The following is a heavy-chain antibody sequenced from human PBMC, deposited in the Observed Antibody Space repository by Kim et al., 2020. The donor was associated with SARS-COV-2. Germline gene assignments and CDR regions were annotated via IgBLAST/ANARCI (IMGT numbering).Heavy chain of an antibody. CDR1: GFTFSSYS. CDR3: ARDIAIGYCSGGSCSDY. CDR2: ISSSSSYI. Sequence: GGSLRLSCAASGFTFSSYSMNWVRQAPGKGLEWVSSISSSSSYIYYADSVKGRFTISRDNAKNSLYLQMNSLRAEDTAVYYCARDIAIGYCSGGSCSDYWGQGTLVTVSS. J-gene: IGHJ4*02. V-gene: IGHV3-21*01. D-gene: IGHD2-15*01.